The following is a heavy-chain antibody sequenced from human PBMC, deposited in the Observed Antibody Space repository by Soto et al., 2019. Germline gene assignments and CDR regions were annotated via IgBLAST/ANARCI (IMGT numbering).Heavy chain of an antibody. V-gene: IGHV2-5*02. CDR2: IYWDDDK. J-gene: IGHJ4*02. Sequence: QITLNESGPTVVKPAETLTLTCTFSGFSLTTSGVGVGWIPQSPGKAPERLALIYWDDDKRYSASLKSRLTITQDTSKNQVVVTMASVDPADTVTYYCAHRILRTVFGLVTTTAIYFDFWGQGTPVVVSS. CDR3: AHRILRTVFGLVTTTAIYFDF. CDR1: GFSLTTSGVG. D-gene: IGHD3-3*01.